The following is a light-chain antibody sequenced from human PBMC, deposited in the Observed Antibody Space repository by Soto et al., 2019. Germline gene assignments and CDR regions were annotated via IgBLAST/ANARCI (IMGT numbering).Light chain of an antibody. CDR1: QSFRSSY. CDR2: DAS. V-gene: IGKV3-20*01. Sequence: PGERATLSCRASQSFRSSYLAWYQQKPGQTPRLLIYDASTRATGIPDRFSGSGSGTDFTLTISRLEPEDFAVYYCQQYGSSPYWTFGQGTKVDIK. J-gene: IGKJ1*01. CDR3: QQYGSSPYWT.